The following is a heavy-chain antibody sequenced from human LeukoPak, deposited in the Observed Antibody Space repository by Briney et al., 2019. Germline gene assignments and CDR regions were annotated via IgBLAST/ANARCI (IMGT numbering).Heavy chain of an antibody. D-gene: IGHD6-19*01. CDR2: INHSGST. CDR1: GGSFSGYY. V-gene: IGHV4-34*01. J-gene: IGHJ4*02. Sequence: PSETLSLTCAVYGGSFSGYYWSWIRQPPGKGLEWIGEINHSGSTNYNPSLKSRVTKSVDTSKNQFSLKLSSVTAADTAVYYCARTAIAVAGTPFDYWGQGTLVTVSS. CDR3: ARTAIAVAGTPFDY.